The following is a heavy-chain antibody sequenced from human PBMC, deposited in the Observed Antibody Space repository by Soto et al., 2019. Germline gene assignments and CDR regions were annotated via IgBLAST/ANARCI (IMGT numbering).Heavy chain of an antibody. Sequence: GGSLRLSCAASGFPFSDYSMTWVRQAPGKGLEWVANIKKDGSEKYYVDSVKGRFTISRDNAKNSLYLQMNSLRAEDTAVYYCAKESLDYFDSGRFYAPAFDHWGQGTLVTVSS. CDR1: GFPFSDYS. D-gene: IGHD3-10*01. CDR2: IKKDGSEK. J-gene: IGHJ4*02. CDR3: AKESLDYFDSGRFYAPAFDH. V-gene: IGHV3-7*01.